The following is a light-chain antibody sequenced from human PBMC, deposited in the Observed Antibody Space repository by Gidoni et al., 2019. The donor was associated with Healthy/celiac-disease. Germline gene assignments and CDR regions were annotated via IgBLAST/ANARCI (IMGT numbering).Light chain of an antibody. CDR2: GNS. CDR3: QSYDSSLSGFYV. V-gene: IGLV1-40*01. J-gene: IGLJ1*01. CDR1: SSNIGAGYD. Sequence: QSVLTQPLSVSVAPGQRVTISCTGSSSNIGAGYDVHWYQQRPGTAPKLLIYGNSKRPSGVPDRFSGSKSGTSASLAITGLQAEDEADYYCQSYDSSLSGFYVFGTGTKVTVL.